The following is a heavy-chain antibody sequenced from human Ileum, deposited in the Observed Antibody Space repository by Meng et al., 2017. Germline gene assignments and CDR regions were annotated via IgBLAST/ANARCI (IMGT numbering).Heavy chain of an antibody. CDR3: AKSHFGSGRTNAFDI. CDR2: FGLSKT. J-gene: IGHJ3*02. D-gene: IGHD3-10*01. CDR1: GFTFSSYT. V-gene: IGHV3-23*01. Sequence: GESLKISCAASGFTFSSYTMNWVRQAPGKGLEWVSTFGLSKTYYADSVQGRFTISRDNSKNTLYLQMNSLRAEDTAVYYCAKSHFGSGRTNAFDIWGQGTMVTVSS.